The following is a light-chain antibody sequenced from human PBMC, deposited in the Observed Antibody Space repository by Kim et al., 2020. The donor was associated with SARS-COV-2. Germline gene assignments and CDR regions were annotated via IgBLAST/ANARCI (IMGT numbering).Light chain of an antibody. V-gene: IGKV1D-13*01. CDR2: DAS. J-gene: IGKJ3*01. Sequence: ATVGDRVSSRCRASQAISRAVAWYQQKPGKAPRLLIYDASSLEIGVPSRFSGSGSGTDFTLTISGLHPEDFATYFCQQFSNFPLTFGPGTKVDIK. CDR1: QAISRA. CDR3: QQFSNFPLT.